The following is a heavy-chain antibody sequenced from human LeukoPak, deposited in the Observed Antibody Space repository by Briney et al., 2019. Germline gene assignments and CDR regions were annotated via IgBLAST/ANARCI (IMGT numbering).Heavy chain of an antibody. CDR1: GYSITSGYY. D-gene: IGHD4-11*01. CDR3: ARRYSNYFFDY. Sequence: SETLSLTCVVSGYSITSGYYWAWIRQPPGKGLEWIGNIYYSGSTYYNPSLKSRVTISVDTSKNQFSLKLSSVTAADTAVYYCARRYSNYFFDYWGQGTLVTVSS. V-gene: IGHV4-38-2*01. J-gene: IGHJ4*02. CDR2: IYYSGST.